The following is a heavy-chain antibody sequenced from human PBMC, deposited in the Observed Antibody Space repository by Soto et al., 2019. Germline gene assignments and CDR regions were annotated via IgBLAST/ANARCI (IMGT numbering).Heavy chain of an antibody. CDR1: GGSISSGDCY. CDR2: IYYSGST. J-gene: IGHJ4*02. V-gene: IGHV4-30-4*01. Sequence: SETLSVTCTVSGGSISSGDCYWSWIRQPPGKGLEWIGYIYYSGSTYYNPSLKSRVTISVDTSKNQFSLKLSSVTAADTAVYYCARVGSDSSGYRDYWGQGTLVTVSS. CDR3: ARVGSDSSGYRDY. D-gene: IGHD3-22*01.